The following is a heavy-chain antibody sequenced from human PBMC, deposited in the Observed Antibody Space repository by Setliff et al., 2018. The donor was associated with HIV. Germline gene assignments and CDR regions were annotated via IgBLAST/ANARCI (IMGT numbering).Heavy chain of an antibody. J-gene: IGHJ6*02. CDR2: FSYSGST. CDR1: GGSASNSRYY. V-gene: IGHV4-39*07. D-gene: IGHD2-2*01. Sequence: SETLSLTCTVSGGSASNSRYYWAWIRQPPGKGLEWVGTFSYSGSTYYNPSLKSRVTISVDKSKNQFSVKLTSVTAADTAVYYCARGHCSGTNCYGVDYYGMDVWGQGTTVTVSS. CDR3: ARGHCSGTNCYGVDYYGMDV.